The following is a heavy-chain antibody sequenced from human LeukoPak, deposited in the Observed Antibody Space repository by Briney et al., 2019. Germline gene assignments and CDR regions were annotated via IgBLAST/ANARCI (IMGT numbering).Heavy chain of an antibody. CDR1: GGSISSGSYY. D-gene: IGHD3-22*01. V-gene: IGHV4-31*03. J-gene: IGHJ3*02. CDR3: ARHYYYDSSGYRSDAFDI. CDR2: IYYSGST. Sequence: SETLSLTCTVSGGSISSGSYYWSWIRQHPGKGLEWIGYIYYSGSTYYNPSLKSRVTISVDTSKNQFSLKLSSVTAADTAVYYCARHYYYDSSGYRSDAFDIWGQGTMVTVSS.